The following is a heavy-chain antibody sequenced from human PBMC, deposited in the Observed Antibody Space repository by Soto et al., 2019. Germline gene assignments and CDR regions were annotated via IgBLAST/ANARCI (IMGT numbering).Heavy chain of an antibody. Sequence: SVTVACKASGGTFSSYTVSWVRQAPGQGLEWMGRIIPILGIANYAQKFQGRVTITADKSTSTAYMELSSLRSEDTAVYYCATDYKALYYYGMDVWGQGTTVTVSS. CDR1: GGTFSSYT. CDR3: ATDYKALYYYGMDV. J-gene: IGHJ6*02. CDR2: IIPILGIA. D-gene: IGHD1-1*01. V-gene: IGHV1-69*04.